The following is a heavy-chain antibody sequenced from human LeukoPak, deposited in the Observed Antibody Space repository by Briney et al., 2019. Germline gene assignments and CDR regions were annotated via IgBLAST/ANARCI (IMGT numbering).Heavy chain of an antibody. CDR3: ARGKRRFDY. CDR1: GFNFSDYF. CDR2: ISSSGFST. V-gene: IGHV3-11*01. Sequence: GGSLRLSCAASGFNFSDYFMSWIRQAPGKGLEWVSYISSSGFSTYYAGSVKGRFTISRDNARNSLYLQMNSLAPEDTALYYCARGKRRFDYWGQGTLVSVSS. J-gene: IGHJ4*02.